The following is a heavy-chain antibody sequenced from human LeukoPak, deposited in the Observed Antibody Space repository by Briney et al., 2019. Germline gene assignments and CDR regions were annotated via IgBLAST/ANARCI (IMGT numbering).Heavy chain of an antibody. CDR3: ARDNIAGAAPSDY. CDR1: GYSISSGYY. V-gene: IGHV4-38-2*02. CDR2: IYHSGST. Sequence: SETLSLTCAVSGYSISSGYYWGWIRPPPGKGLEWIGSIYHSGSTYYNPSLKSRVTISVDTSKNQFSLKLSSVTAADTAVYYCARDNIAGAAPSDYWGQGTLVTVSS. D-gene: IGHD6-13*01. J-gene: IGHJ4*02.